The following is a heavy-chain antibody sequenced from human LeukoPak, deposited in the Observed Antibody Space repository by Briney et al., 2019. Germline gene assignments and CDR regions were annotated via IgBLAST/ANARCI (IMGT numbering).Heavy chain of an antibody. CDR1: GYTFTGYY. CDR2: INPNSGGT. CDR3: ARGSLGYCSGGSC. D-gene: IGHD2-15*01. Sequence: ASVKVSCKASGYTFTGYYMHWVRQAPGQGLEWMGWINPNSGGTNYAQKFQGRVTMTRDTSISTAYMELSSLRSEDTAVYYCARGSLGYCSGGSCWGQGTLVTVSS. V-gene: IGHV1-2*02. J-gene: IGHJ4*02.